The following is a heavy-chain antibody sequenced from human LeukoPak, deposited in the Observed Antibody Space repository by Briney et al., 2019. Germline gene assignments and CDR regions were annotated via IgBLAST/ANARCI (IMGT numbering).Heavy chain of an antibody. D-gene: IGHD6-13*01. Sequence: GESLKISCKGSGYSFTSYWIGWVRQMPGKGLEWMGIIYPGDSDTRYSPSFQGQVTISADKSISTAYLQWSSLKASDTAMYYCARHPAKGSSWYAVSYYYYGMDVWGQGTTVTVSS. J-gene: IGHJ6*02. CDR3: ARHPAKGSSWYAVSYYYYGMDV. V-gene: IGHV5-51*01. CDR1: GYSFTSYW. CDR2: IYPGDSDT.